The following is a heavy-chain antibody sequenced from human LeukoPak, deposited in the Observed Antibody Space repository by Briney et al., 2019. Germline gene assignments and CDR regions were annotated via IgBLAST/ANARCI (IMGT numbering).Heavy chain of an antibody. CDR1: GGTFSSYA. Sequence: GASVTVSCKASGGTFSSYAISWVRQAPGQGLEWMGGIIPIFGTANYAQKFQGRVTITADESTSTAYMELSSLRSEDTAVYYCARARREYSSSSDFDYWGQGTLVTVSS. V-gene: IGHV1-69*01. D-gene: IGHD6-6*01. CDR3: ARARREYSSSSDFDY. J-gene: IGHJ4*02. CDR2: IIPIFGTA.